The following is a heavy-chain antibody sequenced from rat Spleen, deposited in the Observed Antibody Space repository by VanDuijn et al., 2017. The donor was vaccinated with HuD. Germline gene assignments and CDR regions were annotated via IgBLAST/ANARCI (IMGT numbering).Heavy chain of an antibody. CDR2: ITNSGGNT. V-gene: IGHV5-20*01. CDR3: TTGVY. CDR1: GFTFSDYY. J-gene: IGHJ2*01. Sequence: EVQLVESDGGLVQPGRSLKVSCAASGFTFSDYYMAWVRQAPTRGLEWVASITNSGGNTYSRDSVKGRFTISRDNAKSTLYLQMDSLRSEDTATYYCTTGVYWGQGVMVTVSS.